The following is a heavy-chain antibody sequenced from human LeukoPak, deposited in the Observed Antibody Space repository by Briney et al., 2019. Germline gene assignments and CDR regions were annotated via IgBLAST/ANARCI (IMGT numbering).Heavy chain of an antibody. D-gene: IGHD3-22*01. Sequence: GGSLGLSCAASGFTFSQYWMSWVRQAPGKGLEWVSAISGSGGSTYYADSVKGRFTISRDNSKNTLYLQMNSLRAEDTAVYYCAKGYYYYDSSGYYYEPAPFDYWGQGTLVTVSS. CDR3: AKGYYYYDSSGYYYEPAPFDY. CDR2: ISGSGGST. V-gene: IGHV3-23*01. CDR1: GFTFSQYW. J-gene: IGHJ4*02.